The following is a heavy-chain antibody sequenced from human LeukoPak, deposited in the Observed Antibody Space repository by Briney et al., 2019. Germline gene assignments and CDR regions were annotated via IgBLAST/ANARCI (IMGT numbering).Heavy chain of an antibody. CDR3: AKDFSVGYSSGWYGNDAFDI. CDR1: GFTFKTYG. CDR2: IRNDGTIK. Sequence: GGSLRLSCAASGFTFKTYGIHWVRQAPGKGLEWVAFIRNDGTIKYYADSVKGRFTISRDNSKNTLYLQMNSLRAEDTAVYYCAKDFSVGYSSGWYGNDAFDIWGQGTMVTVSS. D-gene: IGHD6-19*01. V-gene: IGHV3-30*02. J-gene: IGHJ3*02.